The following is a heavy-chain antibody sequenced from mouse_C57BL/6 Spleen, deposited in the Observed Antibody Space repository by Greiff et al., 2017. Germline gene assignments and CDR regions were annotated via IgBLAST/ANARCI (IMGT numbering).Heavy chain of an antibody. J-gene: IGHJ2*01. CDR2: IYPGDGDT. CDR3: ARRGITTVVAPFDC. V-gene: IGHV1-80*01. D-gene: IGHD1-1*01. Sequence: VQLQQSGAELVKPGASVKISCKASGYAFSSYWMNWVKQRPGKGLEWIGQIYPGDGDTNYNGKFKGKATLTADKSSSTAYMQLSSLTSEDAAVYFCARRGITTVVAPFDCWGQGTTLTVSS. CDR1: GYAFSSYW.